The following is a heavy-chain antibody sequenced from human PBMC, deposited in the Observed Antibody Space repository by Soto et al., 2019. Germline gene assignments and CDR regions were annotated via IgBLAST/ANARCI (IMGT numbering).Heavy chain of an antibody. V-gene: IGHV4-59*01. CDR1: GGSISSYY. CDR2: IYYSGST. J-gene: IGHJ3*02. D-gene: IGHD3-22*01. Sequence: SETLSLTCTVSGGSISSYYWSWIRQPPGKGLEWIGYIYYSGSTNYNPSLKSRVTISVDTSKNQFSLKLSSVTAADTAVYYCAGGRHYYDSSGIWGQGTMVTVSS. CDR3: AGGRHYYDSSGI.